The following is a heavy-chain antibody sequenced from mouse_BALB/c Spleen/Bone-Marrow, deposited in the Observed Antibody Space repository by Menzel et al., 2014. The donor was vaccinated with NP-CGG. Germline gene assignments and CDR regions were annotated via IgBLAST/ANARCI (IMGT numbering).Heavy chain of an antibody. CDR2: ISSGGSYT. V-gene: IGHV5-6-4*01. J-gene: IGHJ2*01. D-gene: IGHD2-3*01. Sequence: DVMLVESGGGLVKPGGSLKLSCAASGFTFSSYTMSWVRQTPEERLEWVATISSGGSYTYYPDSVKGRFTISRDNAKNTLYLQMSSLKSEDTAMYYCTRDDGYYYFDYWGQGTTLTVSS. CDR3: TRDDGYYYFDY. CDR1: GFTFSSYT.